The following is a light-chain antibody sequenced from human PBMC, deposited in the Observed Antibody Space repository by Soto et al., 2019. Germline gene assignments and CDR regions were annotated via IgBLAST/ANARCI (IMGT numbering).Light chain of an antibody. J-gene: IGKJ1*01. CDR3: QQYQNWPRT. Sequence: EIVMTQSPATLSVSPGERATLSCRASQSVSSNVAWYQQKFGQAPRLLMYGASIRATSFPARFSGSGSGTEFTITIRSLQSEDVAVYYCQQYQNWPRTFGQGTKVEIK. CDR2: GAS. V-gene: IGKV3-15*01. CDR1: QSVSSN.